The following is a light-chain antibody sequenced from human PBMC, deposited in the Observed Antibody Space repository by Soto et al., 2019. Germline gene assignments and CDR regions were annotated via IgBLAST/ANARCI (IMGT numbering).Light chain of an antibody. V-gene: IGLV2-14*01. CDR2: EVT. CDR3: SSYTTSRAYV. J-gene: IGLJ1*01. CDR1: SSDVGGYNF. Sequence: QSALTQPASVSGSPGQSITISCTGTSSDVGGYNFVSWYQQHPGKAPKLMIYEVTNRPSGVSTRFSGSKSGNTASLIISGLQAEDEADYYCSSYTTSRAYVFGIGTKLTVL.